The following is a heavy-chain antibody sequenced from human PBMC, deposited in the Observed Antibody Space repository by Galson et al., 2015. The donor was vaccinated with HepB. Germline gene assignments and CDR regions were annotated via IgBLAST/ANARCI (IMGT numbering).Heavy chain of an antibody. D-gene: IGHD3-10*01. CDR2: IYWGDDK. V-gene: IGHV2-5*02. J-gene: IGHJ4*02. CDR1: VFSLSTTGVG. Sequence: PALVKPTQTLTLPCSFYVFSLSTTGVGVGWVRQPPGKALEWLALIYWGDDKPYSPLLKSRLIIIKETSKNQVILTLSKMDPVDTATYYCAHITYGSGSYPFDYWGQGTLVAVSS. CDR3: AHITYGSGSYPFDY.